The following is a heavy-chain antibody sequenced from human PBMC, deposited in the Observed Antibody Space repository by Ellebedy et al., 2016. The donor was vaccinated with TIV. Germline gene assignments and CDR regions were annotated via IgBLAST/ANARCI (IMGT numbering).Heavy chain of an antibody. J-gene: IGHJ4*02. CDR2: IYHDGNA. CDR3: ARLWLAHYYFDY. Sequence: MPGGSLRLSCAVYGGSSSGYYCSWIRQAPGKGLEWIGEIYHDGNANYNPSLESRLTMSFDTSKKKFSLKLRSVTAAETAVYYCARLWLAHYYFDYWGQGTLITVSS. V-gene: IGHV4-34*01. D-gene: IGHD6-19*01. CDR1: GGSSSGYY.